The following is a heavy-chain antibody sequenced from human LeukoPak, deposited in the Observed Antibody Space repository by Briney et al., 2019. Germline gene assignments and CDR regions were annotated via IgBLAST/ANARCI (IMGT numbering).Heavy chain of an antibody. CDR3: ARIDQLWFPY. V-gene: IGHV1-8*02. D-gene: IGHD5-18*01. CDR2: MNPNSGNT. CDR1: GYTFTSYD. Sequence: ASVKVSCKASGYTFTSYDINWVRQATGQGLEWMGWMNPNSGNTGYAQKFQGRVTMTRDTSISTAYMELSRLRSDDTAVYYCARIDQLWFPYWGQGTLVTVSS. J-gene: IGHJ4*02.